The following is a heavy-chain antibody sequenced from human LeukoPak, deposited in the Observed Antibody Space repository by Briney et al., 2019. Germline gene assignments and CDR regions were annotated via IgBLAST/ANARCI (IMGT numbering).Heavy chain of an antibody. Sequence: PSETLSLTCTVSGGSISSYYWSWIRQPPGKGLEWIGYIYYSGSTNYNPSFKSRVTISIDTSKNQFSLKLSSVTAADTAMYYCARTEWLQAFDYWGQGTLVTVSS. CDR3: ARTEWLQAFDY. V-gene: IGHV4-59*01. D-gene: IGHD5-24*01. J-gene: IGHJ4*02. CDR1: GGSISSYY. CDR2: IYYSGST.